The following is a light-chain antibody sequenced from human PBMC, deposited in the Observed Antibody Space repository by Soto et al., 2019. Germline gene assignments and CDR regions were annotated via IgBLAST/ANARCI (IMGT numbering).Light chain of an antibody. CDR1: SSDVGSYNY. J-gene: IGLJ2*01. Sequence: QSALTQPASVSGSPGQSITISCTGTSSDVGSYNYVSWYQQYPGKAPKLMIYDVSNRPSGVSYRVSGSKSGNTASLTISGLQPEDEDDYYCSAYTSGSTHVVFGGGTKLTVL. CDR3: SAYTSGSTHVV. CDR2: DVS. V-gene: IGLV2-14*01.